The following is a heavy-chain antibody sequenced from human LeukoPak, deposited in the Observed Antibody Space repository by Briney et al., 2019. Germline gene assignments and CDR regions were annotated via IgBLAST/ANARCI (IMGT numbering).Heavy chain of an antibody. CDR2: INSDGSTT. Sequence: GGSLRLSCAASGFSFTNYWMCWVRQAPGKGLVCVSRINSDGSTTTYADSVKGRFTISRDNAKNTRYLQMNSLRAEDSALYYCARIRESLGLGAFDIWGQGTMVT. V-gene: IGHV3-74*03. J-gene: IGHJ3*02. D-gene: IGHD7-27*01. CDR1: GFSFTNYW. CDR3: ARIRESLGLGAFDI.